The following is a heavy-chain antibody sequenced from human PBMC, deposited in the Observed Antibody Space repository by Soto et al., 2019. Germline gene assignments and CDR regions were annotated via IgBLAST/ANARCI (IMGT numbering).Heavy chain of an antibody. J-gene: IGHJ6*02. V-gene: IGHV4-31*03. Sequence: PSETLSLTCTVSGGSSISGGYYWSWIRQHPGKGLEWIGYIYYSGSTYYNPSLKSRVTISVDTSKNQFSLKLSSVTAADTAVYYCAGEHYYGMDVWGQGTTVTVSS. CDR2: IYYSGST. D-gene: IGHD3-10*01. CDR1: GGSSISGGYY. CDR3: AGEHYYGMDV.